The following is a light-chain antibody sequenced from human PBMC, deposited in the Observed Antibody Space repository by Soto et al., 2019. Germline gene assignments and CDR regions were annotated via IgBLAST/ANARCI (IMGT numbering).Light chain of an antibody. CDR2: GAS. CDR3: QQYGSSPYT. CDR1: QSVTSNY. Sequence: EIVLTQSPGTLSVSSGESASLTCRAIQSVTSNYVAWYQLKPGLPPRLLIFGASNRATGIPDRFSGGVSGTDFTLTISRLEPEDFALYICQQYGSSPYTFGLGTKLE. J-gene: IGKJ2*01. V-gene: IGKV3-20*01.